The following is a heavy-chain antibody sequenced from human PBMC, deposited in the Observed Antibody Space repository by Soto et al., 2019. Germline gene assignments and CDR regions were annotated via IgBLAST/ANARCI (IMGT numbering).Heavy chain of an antibody. Sequence: QVQLVQSGAEVKKSGASVKVSCKASGYSFTSFGISWMRQAPGQGLEWVGWISAYNGNTNYAQKLQGRVTMTTDTSTSTVYRELRSLRSDDTAVYYCARDGRAGAQFAYWGQGTLVTVSS. D-gene: IGHD1-26*01. CDR1: GYSFTSFG. CDR2: ISAYNGNT. V-gene: IGHV1-18*01. CDR3: ARDGRAGAQFAY. J-gene: IGHJ4*02.